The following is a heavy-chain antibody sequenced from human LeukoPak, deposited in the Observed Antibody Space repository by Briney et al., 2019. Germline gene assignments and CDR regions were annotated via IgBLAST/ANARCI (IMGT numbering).Heavy chain of an antibody. CDR2: TSAYNGNT. CDR3: ARDSSIAYCGGDCPYYFDY. J-gene: IGHJ4*02. D-gene: IGHD2-21*02. Sequence: GASVEVSCKASGYTFTSYGISWVRQAPGQGLEWMGWTSAYNGNTNYAQKLQGRVTMATDTSTSTAYMELRSLRSDDTAVYYCARDSSIAYCGGDCPYYFDYWGQGTLVTVSS. CDR1: GYTFTSYG. V-gene: IGHV1-18*01.